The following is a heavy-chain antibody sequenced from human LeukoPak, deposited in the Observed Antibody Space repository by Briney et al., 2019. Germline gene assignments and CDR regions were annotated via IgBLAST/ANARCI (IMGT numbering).Heavy chain of an antibody. CDR1: GYTFTSYG. J-gene: IGHJ5*02. CDR3: ARAYSSSCVLRAVRGNWFDP. Sequence: ASVKVSCKASGYTFTSYGISWVRQAPGQGLEWMGWISAYNGNTNYAQKLQGRVTITADESTSTAYMELSSLRSEDTAVYYCARAYSSSCVLRAVRGNWFDPWGQGTLVTVSS. D-gene: IGHD6-13*01. V-gene: IGHV1-18*01. CDR2: ISAYNGNT.